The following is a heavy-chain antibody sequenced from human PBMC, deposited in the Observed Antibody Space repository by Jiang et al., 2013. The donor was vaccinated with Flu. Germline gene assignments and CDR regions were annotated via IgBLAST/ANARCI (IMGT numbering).Heavy chain of an antibody. CDR2: IRSKTYGATT. CDR3: TRIITGSTPDY. J-gene: IGHJ4*02. D-gene: IGHD1-20*01. Sequence: VQLLESGGDLVQPGRSLRLSCTASGFTFGDYAMSWIRQAPGEGLEWVGFIRSKTYGATTEYAASVKGRFTISRDDSKSIAYLQMNSLKTEDTAVYYCTRIITGSTPDYWGQGTLVTVSS. V-gene: IGHV3-49*03. CDR1: GFTFGDYA.